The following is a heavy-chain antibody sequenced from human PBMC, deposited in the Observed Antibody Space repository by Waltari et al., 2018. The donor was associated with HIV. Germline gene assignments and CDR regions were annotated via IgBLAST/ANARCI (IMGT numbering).Heavy chain of an antibody. V-gene: IGHV3-7*04. CDR3: ARGGFYGSGSKVN. CDR2: IKQDGSEK. Sequence: EVQLVESGGGLVQPGGSLRLSCAASGFTFCSYWMSWVRQAPGKGLEWVANIKQDGSEKSYVDSVNGRFTISRDNAENSLYLQMNSLRAEDTGVYYCARGGFYGSGSKVNWGQGTLVTVSS. CDR1: GFTFCSYW. D-gene: IGHD3-10*01. J-gene: IGHJ4*02.